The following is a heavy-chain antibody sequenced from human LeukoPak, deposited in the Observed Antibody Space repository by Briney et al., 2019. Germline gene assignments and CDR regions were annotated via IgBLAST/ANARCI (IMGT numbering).Heavy chain of an antibody. V-gene: IGHV4-4*07. CDR1: GGSISSYY. Sequence: SETLSLTCTVSGGSISSYYWSWIRQPAGKGLEWIGRIYTSGSTNYNPSLKSRVTISVNTSKNQFSLKLSSVTAADTAVYYCARVEEGYGSGRRENYYYYYMDVWGKGTTVTISS. CDR2: IYTSGST. D-gene: IGHD3-10*01. J-gene: IGHJ6*03. CDR3: ARVEEGYGSGRRENYYYYYMDV.